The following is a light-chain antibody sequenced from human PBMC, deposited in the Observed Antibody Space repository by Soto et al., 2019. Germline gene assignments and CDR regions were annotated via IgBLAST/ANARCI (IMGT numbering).Light chain of an antibody. CDR1: QSIGSW. V-gene: IGKV1-5*03. CDR2: KAS. J-gene: IGKJ1*01. Sequence: DIQMTQSPSTLSASVGDRVTITCRASQSIGSWLAWYQQKPGRAPKLLVSKASNLEGGVQSGFSGSGSGTEFTLTISSLQPDDFATYYCQQYNAFPWTFGPGTKVEIK. CDR3: QQYNAFPWT.